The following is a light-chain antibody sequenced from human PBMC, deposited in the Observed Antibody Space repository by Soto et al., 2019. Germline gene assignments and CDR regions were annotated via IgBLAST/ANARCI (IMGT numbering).Light chain of an antibody. CDR2: DAS. V-gene: IGKV3D-20*01. J-gene: IGKJ5*01. CDR3: QQYGSIPPIP. CDR1: ESVSSRD. Sequence: EIVLMQSPVTLSLSPGERATLSCGASESVSSRDLAWYQQKPGLAPRLLIYDASIRATGIPDRFSGSGSGTDFTLTISSLEPEDFAVYYCQQYGSIPPIPFGQGTRLEIK.